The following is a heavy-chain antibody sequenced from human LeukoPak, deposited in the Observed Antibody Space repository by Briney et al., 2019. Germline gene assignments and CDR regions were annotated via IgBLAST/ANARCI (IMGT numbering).Heavy chain of an antibody. V-gene: IGHV3-48*04. Sequence: PGGSLRLSCAASGFTFSSYSLNWVRQAPGKGLEWVSYISSGSSTIYYADSVKGRFTISRDNAKNSLNLQMNSLRAEDTAVYYCARDWEGPLGYFDYWGQGTLVTVSS. D-gene: IGHD1-26*01. J-gene: IGHJ4*02. CDR1: GFTFSSYS. CDR2: ISSGSSTI. CDR3: ARDWEGPLGYFDY.